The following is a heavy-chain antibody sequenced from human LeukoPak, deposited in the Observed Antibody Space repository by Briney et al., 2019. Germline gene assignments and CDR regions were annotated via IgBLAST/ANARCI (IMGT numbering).Heavy chain of an antibody. CDR2: IYYSGST. CDR1: GGSISSYY. D-gene: IGHD3-3*01. CDR3: ARADFWSGYYYNWFDP. V-gene: IGHV4-59*01. Sequence: KSSETLSLTCTVSGGSISSYYWSWIRQPPGKGLEWIGYIYYSGSTNYNPSLKSRVTISVDTSKNQFSLKLSSVTAADTAVYYCARADFWSGYYYNWFDPWGQGTLVTVSS. J-gene: IGHJ5*02.